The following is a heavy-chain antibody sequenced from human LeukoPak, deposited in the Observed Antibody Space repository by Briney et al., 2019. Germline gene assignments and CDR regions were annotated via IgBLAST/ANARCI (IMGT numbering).Heavy chain of an antibody. CDR2: ISRGGETT. J-gene: IGHJ4*02. Sequence: GGSLRLSCAASGFTFSGYAMHWVRQAPGKGLEWVSAISRGGETTDYADSVKVRFTISRDNSENTLYLQMNSLRADDTALYYCARSAYSSGWYRFAIDYWGQGTLVIVSS. V-gene: IGHV3-23*01. CDR1: GFTFSGYA. CDR3: ARSAYSSGWYRFAIDY. D-gene: IGHD6-19*01.